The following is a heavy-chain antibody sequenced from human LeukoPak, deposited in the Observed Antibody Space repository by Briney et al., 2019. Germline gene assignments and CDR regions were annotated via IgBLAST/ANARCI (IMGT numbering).Heavy chain of an antibody. Sequence: GASVEVSCKASGYTFTSYGISWVRQAPGQGLEWMGWISAYNGNTNYAQKLQGRVNMTTDTSTSTAYMELRSLRSDDTAVYYCARDPDYDILTGYPFDYWGQGTLVTVSS. CDR1: GYTFTSYG. CDR2: ISAYNGNT. D-gene: IGHD3-9*01. CDR3: ARDPDYDILTGYPFDY. J-gene: IGHJ4*02. V-gene: IGHV1-18*01.